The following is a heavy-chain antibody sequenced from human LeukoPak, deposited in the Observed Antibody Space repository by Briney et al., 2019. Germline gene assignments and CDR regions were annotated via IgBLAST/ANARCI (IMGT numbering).Heavy chain of an antibody. CDR2: ISGSGGST. V-gene: IGHV3-23*01. D-gene: IGHD2-15*01. J-gene: IGHJ3*02. Sequence: PGGSLRLSCAASGFTFSSYAMHWVRQAPGKGLEWVSAISGSGGSTYYADSVKGRFTISRDNSKNTLYLQMNSLRAEDTAVYYCAKVGVYCSGGSCSYDAFDIWGQGTMVTVSS. CDR3: AKVGVYCSGGSCSYDAFDI. CDR1: GFTFSSYA.